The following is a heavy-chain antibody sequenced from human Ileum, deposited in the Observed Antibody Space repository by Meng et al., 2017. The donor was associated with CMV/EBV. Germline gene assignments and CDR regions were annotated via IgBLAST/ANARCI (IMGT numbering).Heavy chain of an antibody. CDR2: IHSGGRST. J-gene: IGHJ4*02. CDR1: GFNFNTFA. V-gene: IGHV3-23*03. Sequence: GESLKISCAASGFNFNTFAMTWVRQAPGKGLEWVSLIHSGGRSTDYADSVEGRFAISTDDSKKSLYLHMNSLRDDDTATYYCARGSGCYDYWGQGTLVTVSS. D-gene: IGHD6-19*01. CDR3: ARGSGCYDY.